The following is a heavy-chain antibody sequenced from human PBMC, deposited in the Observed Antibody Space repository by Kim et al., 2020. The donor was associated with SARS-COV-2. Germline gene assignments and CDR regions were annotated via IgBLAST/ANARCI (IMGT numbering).Heavy chain of an antibody. J-gene: IGHJ4*02. Sequence: GGSLRLFCAVSGFRFSDSWMSWVRQAPGKGLEWVANINEPGTDKYYVDSLEGRFIISRDNAKSSLYLQMNSLRVEDTAVYFCARDPHRGALDYWGQGVLV. CDR1: GFRFSDSW. V-gene: IGHV3-7*01. D-gene: IGHD2-15*01. CDR3: ARDPHRGALDY. CDR2: INEPGTDK.